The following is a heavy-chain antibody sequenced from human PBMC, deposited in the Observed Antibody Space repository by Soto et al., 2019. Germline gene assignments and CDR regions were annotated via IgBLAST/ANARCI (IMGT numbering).Heavy chain of an antibody. CDR3: GRVPAPGRPVTTYY. CDR1: GYIFTDFF. D-gene: IGHD4-17*01. V-gene: IGHV1-2*02. J-gene: IGHJ4*02. CDR2: VNPNDRDT. Sequence: QVQLVQSGAEVKKPGASVKVSCKTSGYIFTDFFVHWIRQAPGQGLERLGWVNPNDRDTEYAQKFLGSVSMTRDTSTNTVYMEMTGLTSNDTAVYYCGRVPAPGRPVTTYYWGQGSLV.